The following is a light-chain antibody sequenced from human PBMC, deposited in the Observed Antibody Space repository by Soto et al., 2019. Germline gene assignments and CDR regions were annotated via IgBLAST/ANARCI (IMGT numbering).Light chain of an antibody. V-gene: IGKV1-13*02. CDR3: QQFNTYPLT. J-gene: IGKJ4*01. CDR1: QGISSA. Sequence: AIQLTQSPPSLSASVGDRVTITCRASQGISSALAWYQQKPGEAPDLLIYAASTLQSGVPSRFSGSGSGTDFTLTISSLQPEDFATYYCQQFNTYPLTFGGGTKVEIK. CDR2: AAS.